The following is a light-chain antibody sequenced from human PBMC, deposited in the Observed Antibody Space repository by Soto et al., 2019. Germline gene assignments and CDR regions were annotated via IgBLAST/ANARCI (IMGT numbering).Light chain of an antibody. J-gene: IGKJ1*01. Sequence: TQSPATLSVSLGEEVSLSCRASQSVGPNLAWYQQRPGQAPRLLIHWGSTRANGVPARFRGSGRGTEFTLTISSLQSEDFAVYHCQQYHNLPPWTFGQGTKVEIK. CDR3: QQYHNLPPWT. CDR1: QSVGPN. V-gene: IGKV3-15*01. CDR2: WGS.